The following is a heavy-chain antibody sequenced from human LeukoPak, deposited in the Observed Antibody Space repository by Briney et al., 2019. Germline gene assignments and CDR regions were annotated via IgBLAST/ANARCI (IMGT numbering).Heavy chain of an antibody. D-gene: IGHD5-18*01. V-gene: IGHV3-23*01. Sequence: PGGSLRLSCAASGFTFSSYAMSWVRQAPGKGLEWVSAISGSGGSTYYADSVKGRFTISRDNSKNTLYLQMNSLRAEDTAVYYCAKGEDTAMAHYYYGVDVWGQGTTVTVSS. CDR1: GFTFSSYA. J-gene: IGHJ6*02. CDR3: AKGEDTAMAHYYYGVDV. CDR2: ISGSGGST.